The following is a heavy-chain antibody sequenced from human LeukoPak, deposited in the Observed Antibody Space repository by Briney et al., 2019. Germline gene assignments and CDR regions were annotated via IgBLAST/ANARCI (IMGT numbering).Heavy chain of an antibody. CDR1: GFTFSSYS. CDR2: ISTSSTHL. Sequence: GGSLRLSCAASGFTFSSYSMSWVRQAPGKGLEWVSSISTSSTHLLYADSAKGRFTISRDNAKNLLFLQLNSLRAEDTAVYFCSRDVDGSGNYGFDYWGQGTLVTVSS. V-gene: IGHV3-21*06. CDR3: SRDVDGSGNYGFDY. J-gene: IGHJ4*02. D-gene: IGHD3-10*01.